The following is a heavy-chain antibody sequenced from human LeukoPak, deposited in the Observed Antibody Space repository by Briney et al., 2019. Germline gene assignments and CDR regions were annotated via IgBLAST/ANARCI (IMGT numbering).Heavy chain of an antibody. CDR1: GGSIRSY. J-gene: IGHJ6*03. D-gene: IGHD6-6*01. Sequence: SETLSLTCTVSGGSIRSYWSWIRQPAGKGLEWIGRIYGSGSNNYNPSLKSRVTISVDTSKNQFSLKLSSVTAADTAVYYCARVSIAAGNYYYYYMDVWGKGTTVTVSS. CDR3: ARVSIAAGNYYYYYMDV. V-gene: IGHV4-4*07. CDR2: IYGSGSN.